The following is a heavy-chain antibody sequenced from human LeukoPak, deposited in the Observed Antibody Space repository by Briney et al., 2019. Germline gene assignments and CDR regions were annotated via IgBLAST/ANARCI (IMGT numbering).Heavy chain of an antibody. CDR1: GGSISNYY. D-gene: IGHD2-2*01. CDR3: ANSNGHGLVDI. V-gene: IGHV4-4*07. Sequence: PSETLSLTCTVSGGSISNYYWSWIRQPAGQGLEWIGRIYSSGSTNYNPSLKSRVTISVDKSKNQFSLKLRSVTAADTAVYYCANSNGHGLVDIWGQGTMVTVSS. CDR2: IYSSGST. J-gene: IGHJ3*02.